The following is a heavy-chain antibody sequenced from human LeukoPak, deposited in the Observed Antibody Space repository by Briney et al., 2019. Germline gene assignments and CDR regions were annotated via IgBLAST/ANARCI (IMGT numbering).Heavy chain of an antibody. J-gene: IGHJ5*02. CDR1: GYTFTGYY. CDR2: IIPIFGTA. V-gene: IGHV1-69*13. Sequence: SVKVSCKASGYTFTGYYMHWVRQAPGQGLEWMGGIIPIFGTANYAQKFQGRVTITADESTSTAYMELSSLRSEDTAVYYCAREERDYGDYEWFDPWGQGTLVTVSS. D-gene: IGHD4-17*01. CDR3: AREERDYGDYEWFDP.